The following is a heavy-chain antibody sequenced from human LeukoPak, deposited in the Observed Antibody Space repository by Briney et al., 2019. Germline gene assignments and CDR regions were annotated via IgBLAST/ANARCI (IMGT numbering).Heavy chain of an antibody. CDR1: GGSISSSSYY. J-gene: IGHJ4*02. Sequence: PPETLSLICTVSGGSISSSSYYWGWIRQPPEKGLEWIGSIYYSGNTYYNPSLKSRVTLSIDTSKNQFSLNLNSVTAADTAVYYCARHATVTSFTFAYWGQGTLLTVSS. CDR3: ARHATVTSFTFAY. V-gene: IGHV4-39*01. CDR2: IYYSGNT. D-gene: IGHD4-17*01.